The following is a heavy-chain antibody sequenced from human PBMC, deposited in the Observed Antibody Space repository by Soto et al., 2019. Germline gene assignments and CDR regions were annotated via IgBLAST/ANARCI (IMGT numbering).Heavy chain of an antibody. Sequence: NPSETLSLTCTVSGGSISSYYWSWIRQPPGKGLEWIGYIYYSGSTNYNPSLKSRVTISVDTSKNQFSLKLSSVTAADTAVYYCARGAFDIWGQGTMVTVSS. J-gene: IGHJ3*02. CDR3: ARGAFDI. V-gene: IGHV4-59*01. CDR2: IYYSGST. CDR1: GGSISSYY.